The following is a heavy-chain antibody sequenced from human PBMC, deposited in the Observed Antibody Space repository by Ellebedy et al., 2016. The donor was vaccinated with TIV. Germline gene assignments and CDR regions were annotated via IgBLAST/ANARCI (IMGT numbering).Heavy chain of an antibody. V-gene: IGHV4-4*07. J-gene: IGHJ4*02. CDR2: VSPSLGT. D-gene: IGHD6-19*01. Sequence: SETLSLXXTVSGGSINSYYWSWIRQPAGKGLEWIGRVSPSLGTDYNPSLKSRVTMSVDTSMHQFSLKLNSVTAADTAVYYCARIALSGREPGWGQGTQVTVSS. CDR1: GGSINSYY. CDR3: ARIALSGREPG.